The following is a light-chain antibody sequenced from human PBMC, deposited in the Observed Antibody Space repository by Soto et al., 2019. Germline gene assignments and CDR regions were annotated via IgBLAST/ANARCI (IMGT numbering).Light chain of an antibody. CDR3: LLSFPGAVV. CDR2: DTS. V-gene: IGLV7-46*01. CDR1: TGTVTSGHF. Sequence: QAVVTQEPSLTVSPGGTVTLTCGSSTGTVTSGHFPFWFQQKPGQASRTLISDTSNKHSWTPARFSGSLLGDKAALTLSGAQPEDEAEYYCLLSFPGAVVFGGGTKLTVL. J-gene: IGLJ2*01.